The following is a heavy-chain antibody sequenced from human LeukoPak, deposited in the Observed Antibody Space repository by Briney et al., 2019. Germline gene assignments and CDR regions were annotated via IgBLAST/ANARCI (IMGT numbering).Heavy chain of an antibody. D-gene: IGHD5-18*01. Sequence: KTSQTLSLTCTVSGGSISSGGYYWSWIRQHPGKGLEWIGYIYYSGSTYYNPSLKSRVTISVDTSKNQFSLKLSSVTAADTAVYYCARAEGIQLWFDAFDIWGQGTMVTVSS. J-gene: IGHJ3*02. CDR1: GGSISSGGYY. V-gene: IGHV4-31*03. CDR2: IYYSGST. CDR3: ARAEGIQLWFDAFDI.